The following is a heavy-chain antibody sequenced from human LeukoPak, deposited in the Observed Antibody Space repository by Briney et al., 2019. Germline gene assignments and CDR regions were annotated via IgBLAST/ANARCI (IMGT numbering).Heavy chain of an antibody. CDR2: IYYSGST. D-gene: IGHD6-6*01. CDR3: ARYLRSSSTYYMDV. CDR1: GGSISGYY. V-gene: IGHV4-59*01. Sequence: SETQSLTCTVSGGSISGYYWSWIRQPPGKGLEWIGYIYYSGSTNYNPSLKSRVTMSVDTSKSQFSLKLTSMTAADTAVYHCARYLRSSSTYYMDVWGKGTTVTVSS. J-gene: IGHJ6*03.